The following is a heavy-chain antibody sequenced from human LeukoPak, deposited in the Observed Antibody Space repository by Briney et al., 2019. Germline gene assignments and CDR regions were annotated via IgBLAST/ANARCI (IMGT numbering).Heavy chain of an antibody. V-gene: IGHV3-21*01. Sequence: GGSLRLSCEAPGFTFTTYSMTWVRQAPGKGLEWGSIISSGSSAIFSADALKGRFTISRDDAKNLLYLDMNSLRAEDTAVYYCARGHTAVTRHFDFWGQGTLVTVSS. CDR3: ARGHTAVTRHFDF. J-gene: IGHJ4*02. D-gene: IGHD4-17*01. CDR1: GFTFTTYS. CDR2: ISSGSSAI.